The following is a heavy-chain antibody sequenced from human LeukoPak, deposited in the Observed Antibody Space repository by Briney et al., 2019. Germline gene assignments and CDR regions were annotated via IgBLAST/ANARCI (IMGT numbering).Heavy chain of an antibody. CDR3: ARERYGCSGGSCYYYFDY. CDR2: IRGGGTSE. CDR1: GFTFSAYA. D-gene: IGHD2-15*01. Sequence: GGSLRLSCTASGFTFSAYAMMWVRQAPGKGPEWVSAIRGGGTSEFYADSVKGRFRISRDNSKDTLFLQMNSLRAEDTAVYYCARERYGCSGGSCYYYFDYWGQGTLVTVSS. V-gene: IGHV3-23*01. J-gene: IGHJ4*02.